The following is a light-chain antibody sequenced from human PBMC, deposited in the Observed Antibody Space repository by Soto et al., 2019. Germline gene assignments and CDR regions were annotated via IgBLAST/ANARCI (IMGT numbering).Light chain of an antibody. Sequence: QSALTQPDSVSGSPGRSITISCTGASSDVGGYNYVSWYQQHQGKAPKLVIYEVSKRPPGVPDRFSGSKSGNTASLTISGLQAEDEADYYCCSYAGSYTYVVFGGGTKLTVL. CDR3: CSYAGSYTYVV. V-gene: IGLV2-11*01. CDR1: SSDVGGYNY. CDR2: EVS. J-gene: IGLJ2*01.